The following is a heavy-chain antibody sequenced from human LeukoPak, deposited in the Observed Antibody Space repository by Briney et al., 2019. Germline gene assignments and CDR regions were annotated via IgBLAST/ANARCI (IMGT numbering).Heavy chain of an antibody. CDR1: GGSFSGYY. Sequence: SETLSLTCAVYGGSFSGYYWGWIRQPPGKGLEWIGEINHSGSTNYNPSLKSRVTISVDTSKNQFSLKLSSVTAADTAVYYCARGRLGSSRRGNWFDPWGQGTLVTVSS. J-gene: IGHJ5*02. CDR2: INHSGST. D-gene: IGHD2-2*01. V-gene: IGHV4-34*01. CDR3: ARGRLGSSRRGNWFDP.